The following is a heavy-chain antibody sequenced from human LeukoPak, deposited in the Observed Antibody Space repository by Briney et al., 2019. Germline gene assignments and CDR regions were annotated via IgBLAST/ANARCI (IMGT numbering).Heavy chain of an antibody. CDR3: AREPRYGDYGDY. J-gene: IGHJ4*02. Sequence: RAGGSLRLSCAAPGFTFSSYEMNWVRQAPGKGLEWVSYISSSGSTIYYADSVKGRFTISRDNAKNSLYLQMNSLRADDTAVYYCAREPRYGDYGDYWGQGTLVTVSS. V-gene: IGHV3-48*03. D-gene: IGHD4-17*01. CDR1: GFTFSSYE. CDR2: ISSSGSTI.